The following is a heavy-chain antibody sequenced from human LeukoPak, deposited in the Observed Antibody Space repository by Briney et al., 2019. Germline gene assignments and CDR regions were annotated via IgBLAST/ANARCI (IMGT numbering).Heavy chain of an antibody. CDR3: AKPPYSSSWYPLNY. V-gene: IGHV3-9*01. Sequence: GGSLRLSCAASGFTFDDYAMHWVRQAPGKGLEWVSGISWNSGSIGYADSVKGRFTISRDNAKNSLYLQMNSLRAEDTALYCCAKPPYSSSWYPLNYWGQGTLVTVSS. D-gene: IGHD6-13*01. J-gene: IGHJ4*02. CDR2: ISWNSGSI. CDR1: GFTFDDYA.